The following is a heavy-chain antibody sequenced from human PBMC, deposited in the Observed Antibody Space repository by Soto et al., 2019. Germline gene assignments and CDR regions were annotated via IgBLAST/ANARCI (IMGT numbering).Heavy chain of an antibody. D-gene: IGHD3-22*01. J-gene: IGHJ4*01. V-gene: IGHV3-23*01. CDR1: GFTFSRYV. Sequence: GGSLRLSCAASGFTFSRYVMCWVRQAPGNGLEWVSDIAVSGGTAYHAESVKGRLTISRDNSKNTLYLQMNSLRAEDTAVYYCARGTSYYESSGFDSWGQGPLVTXS. CDR3: ARGTSYYESSGFDS. CDR2: IAVSGGTA.